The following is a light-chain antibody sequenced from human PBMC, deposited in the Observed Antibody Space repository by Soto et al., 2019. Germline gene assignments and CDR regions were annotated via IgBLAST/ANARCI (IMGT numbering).Light chain of an antibody. V-gene: IGKV1-5*01. J-gene: IGKJ1*01. CDR2: DAS. Sequence: DIQMTQSPSTLSASVGDRVTITCRASQSISSWLAWYQQKPGKAPKLLIYDASSLESGVPSRFSGNGSGTEFTLTIRSLHPDDFATYYCQQYNSYWTFGQGTKLEIK. CDR3: QQYNSYWT. CDR1: QSISSW.